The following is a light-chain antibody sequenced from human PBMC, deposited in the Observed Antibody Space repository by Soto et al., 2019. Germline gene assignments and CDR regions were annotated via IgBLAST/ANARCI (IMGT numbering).Light chain of an antibody. CDR2: DNN. CDR3: GTWDSSLSAYV. V-gene: IGLV1-51*01. J-gene: IGLJ1*01. CDR1: SSNTGNNY. Sequence: QSVLTQPPSVAAAPGQKVTISCSGSSSNTGNNYVSWYQQLPGTAPKLLIYDNNKRPSGIPDRCSGSKSGTSATLGITGLQTGDEADYYCGTWDSSLSAYVFGTGTKVTVL.